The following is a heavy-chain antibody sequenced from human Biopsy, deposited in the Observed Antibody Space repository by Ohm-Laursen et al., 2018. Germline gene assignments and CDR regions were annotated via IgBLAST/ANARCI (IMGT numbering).Heavy chain of an antibody. CDR2: IYHGSGT. Sequence: GTLSLTCSVSDSSVSHDYFWTWIRQPPGKGLEWIGSIYHGSGTSYNPSVGTRVAITLDKAKDDFSLRTDSVTAADTAVYYCASRSLFFRYFASWGQGTPVTVSS. V-gene: IGHV4-38-2*01. CDR3: ASRSLFFRYFAS. CDR1: DSSVSHDYF. D-gene: IGHD3-9*01. J-gene: IGHJ4*02.